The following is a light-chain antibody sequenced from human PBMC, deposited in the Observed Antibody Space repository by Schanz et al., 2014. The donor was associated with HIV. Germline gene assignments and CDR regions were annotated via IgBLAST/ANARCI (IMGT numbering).Light chain of an antibody. CDR2: EVS. CDR3: TSYTNSDSWV. J-gene: IGLJ3*02. CDR1: SSDVGSYAL. Sequence: QSALTQPASVSGSPGQSITTSCTGTSSDVGSYALVPWYQQHPGKAPKLMIYEVSERPSGISSRFSCLKSGNTASLTISGLQAEDEADYYCTSYTNSDSWVFGGGTKLTVL. V-gene: IGLV2-14*02.